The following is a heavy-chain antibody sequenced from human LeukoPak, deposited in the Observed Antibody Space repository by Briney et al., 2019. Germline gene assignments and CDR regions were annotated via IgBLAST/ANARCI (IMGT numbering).Heavy chain of an antibody. CDR3: ANGPTLIAVAGRDY. V-gene: IGHV3-23*01. D-gene: IGHD6-19*01. Sequence: TGGSLRLSCEASGFTFSRFAMTWVRQAPGKGLEWVSTIGGLGESTNYADSVKGRFTISRDNSKNTLYLQMNSLRAEDTAVYYCANGPTLIAVAGRDYWGQGTLVTVSS. CDR2: IGGLGEST. J-gene: IGHJ4*02. CDR1: GFTFSRFA.